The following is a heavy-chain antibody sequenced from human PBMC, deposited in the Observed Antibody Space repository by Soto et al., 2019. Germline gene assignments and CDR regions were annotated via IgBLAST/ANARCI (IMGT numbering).Heavy chain of an antibody. J-gene: IGHJ6*03. Sequence: GGSLILSCAASGFTFSSYWMSWVRQAPGKGLEWVANIKQDGSEKYYVDSVKGRFTISRDNAKNSLYLQMNSLRAEDTAVYYCARAAQYYDFWSGYPNYYYYMDVWGKGTTVTVSS. D-gene: IGHD3-3*01. V-gene: IGHV3-7*01. CDR3: ARAAQYYDFWSGYPNYYYYMDV. CDR2: IKQDGSEK. CDR1: GFTFSSYW.